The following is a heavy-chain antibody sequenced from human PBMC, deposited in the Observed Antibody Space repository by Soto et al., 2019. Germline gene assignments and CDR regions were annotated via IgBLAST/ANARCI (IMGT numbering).Heavy chain of an antibody. J-gene: IGHJ6*02. CDR1: GYTFTSYA. CDR2: INAGNGNT. D-gene: IGHD3-10*01. Sequence: ASVKVSCKASGYTFTSYAMHWVRQAPGQRLEWMGWINAGNGNTKYSQKFQGRVTITRDTSASTAYMELSSLRSEDTAVYYCARDSVRGDNPLGMDVWGQGTTVTVSS. CDR3: ARDSVRGDNPLGMDV. V-gene: IGHV1-3*01.